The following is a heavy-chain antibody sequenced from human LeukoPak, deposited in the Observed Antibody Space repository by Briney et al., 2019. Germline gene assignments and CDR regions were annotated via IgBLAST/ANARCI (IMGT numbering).Heavy chain of an antibody. J-gene: IGHJ4*02. CDR2: TQYDGIDK. CDR1: GFTFSSYG. CDR3: AKAGLGSSSTSLDY. V-gene: IGHV3-30*02. Sequence: QTGGSLRLSCAASGFTFSSYGMHWVRQAPGKGLEWVAFTQYDGIDKYYAGSVKGRFAISRDNSKDTLYLQMNSLRAEDTAVYYCAKAGLGSSSTSLDYWGQGTLVTVSS. D-gene: IGHD2-2*01.